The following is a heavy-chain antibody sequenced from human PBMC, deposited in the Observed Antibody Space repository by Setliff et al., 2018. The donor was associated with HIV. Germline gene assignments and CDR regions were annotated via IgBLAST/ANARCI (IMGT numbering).Heavy chain of an antibody. V-gene: IGHV4-30-4*08. J-gene: IGHJ4*02. D-gene: IGHD3-22*01. CDR3: ARMGNSYDSSGSYDYFDY. CDR2: IYHNGNT. Sequence: SETLSLTCTVSGDSISSGDCYWSWIRQPPGKGMEWIGYIYHNGNTNYNPSLRSRVTMSIDTSKNQFFLKLSSVTALDTATYYCARMGNSYDSSGSYDYFDYWGQGTLVTVSS. CDR1: GDSISSGDCY.